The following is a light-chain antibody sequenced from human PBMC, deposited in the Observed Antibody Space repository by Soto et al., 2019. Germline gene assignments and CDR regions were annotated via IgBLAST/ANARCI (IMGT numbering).Light chain of an antibody. Sequence: QSALTQPASVSGSPEQSITISCTGTSSDVGSYNLVSWYQQHADKAPKLMIYDVSKRPSGISNRFSGSKSGSTASLTISGLQAEDEADYYCCSYAGSTTSWVFGGGTQLTVL. J-gene: IGLJ3*02. CDR3: CSYAGSTTSWV. CDR2: DVS. CDR1: SSDVGSYNL. V-gene: IGLV2-23*02.